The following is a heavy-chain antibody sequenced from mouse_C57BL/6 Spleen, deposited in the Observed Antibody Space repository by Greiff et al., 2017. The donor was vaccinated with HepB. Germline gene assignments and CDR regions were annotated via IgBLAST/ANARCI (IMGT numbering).Heavy chain of an antibody. D-gene: IGHD1-1*01. J-gene: IGHJ2*01. V-gene: IGHV1-50*01. Sequence: VQLQQPGAELVKPGASVKLSCKASGYTFTSYWMQWVNQRPGQGLEWIGEIDPSDSYTNYNQKFKGKATLTVDTSSSTAYMQLSSLTSEDSAVYYCARYGFKGSRNYFDYWGQGTTLTVSS. CDR3: ARYGFKGSRNYFDY. CDR1: GYTFTSYW. CDR2: IDPSDSYT.